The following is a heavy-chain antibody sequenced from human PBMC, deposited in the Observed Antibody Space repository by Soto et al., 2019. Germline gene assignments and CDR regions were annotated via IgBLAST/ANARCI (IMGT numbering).Heavy chain of an antibody. CDR3: ARGRGYFDSSDYYEDF. Sequence: GGSLRLSCAASGFSFSDYTMTWVRLAPVTGLEWVSSIIRTSSHIYYADSLKGRFIISRDNANNSLFLQMNCLRAEDSAVYYCARGRGYFDSSDYYEDFWGQGTLVTVSS. CDR2: IIRTSSHI. V-gene: IGHV3-21*01. D-gene: IGHD3-22*01. J-gene: IGHJ4*02. CDR1: GFSFSDYT.